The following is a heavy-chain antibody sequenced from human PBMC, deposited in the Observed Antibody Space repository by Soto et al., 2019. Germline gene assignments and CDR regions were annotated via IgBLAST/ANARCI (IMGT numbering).Heavy chain of an antibody. CDR1: GGTFSSYA. CDR2: IIPIFGTA. J-gene: IGHJ1*01. CDR3: ARAEYCSSTSCHFQH. Sequence: GASGKVAFEGSGGTFSSYATGLARQAPGQGLEWMGGIIPIFGTANYAQKFQGRVTITADESTSTAYMELSSLRSEDTAVYYCARAEYCSSTSCHFQHWGQGTLVTVSS. V-gene: IGHV1-69*13. D-gene: IGHD2-2*01.